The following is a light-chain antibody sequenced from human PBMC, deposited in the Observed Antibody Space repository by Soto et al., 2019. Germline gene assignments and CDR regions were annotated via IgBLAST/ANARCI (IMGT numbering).Light chain of an antibody. CDR3: QQLTSYPLT. CDR2: AAS. J-gene: IGKJ4*01. Sequence: DIQLTQSPSFLSASVGDRVTITCRASQGLSSYLAWYQQKPGKAPKLLIYAASTLQSGVPSSFSGSGSGTEFALTISILQPEDFATYYCQQLTSYPLTFCGGTKVQSK. V-gene: IGKV1-9*01. CDR1: QGLSSY.